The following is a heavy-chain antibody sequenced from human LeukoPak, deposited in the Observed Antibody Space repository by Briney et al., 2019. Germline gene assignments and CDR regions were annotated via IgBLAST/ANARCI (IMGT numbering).Heavy chain of an antibody. J-gene: IGHJ4*02. CDR3: XXXRXSXXXDY. CDR1: GXXXXSPYY. Sequence: GXXXXSPYYWGWIRQPXGKXLEWIGSIYYSGTTNYNPSLKSRVTISVDTSKNQLSLKLSSVTAADAAVYXXXXXRXSXXXDYWGQXTXVTVSS. CDR2: IYYSGTT. V-gene: IGHV4-39*07.